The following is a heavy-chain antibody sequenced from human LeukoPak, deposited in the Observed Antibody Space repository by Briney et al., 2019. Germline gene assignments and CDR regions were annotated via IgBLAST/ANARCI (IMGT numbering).Heavy chain of an antibody. J-gene: IGHJ4*02. CDR2: TSHRGST. CDR3: RGSGSSGGAYFDY. D-gene: IGHD1-26*01. CDR1: TGSISSDNL. V-gene: IGHV4-4*02. Sequence: PSETLSLTCAVSTGSISSDNLWSWVRQPPGKGLEWIGETSHRGSTNYNPSLKRRVTISVDKSKNQFSLNLSSVTAADTATYYCRGSGSSGGAYFDYWGQGTLVTVSS.